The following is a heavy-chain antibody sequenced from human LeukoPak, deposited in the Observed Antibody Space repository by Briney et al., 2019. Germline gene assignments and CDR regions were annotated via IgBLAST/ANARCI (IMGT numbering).Heavy chain of an antibody. J-gene: IGHJ4*02. CDR3: AKTLVLGYCSGGSCYFGFDY. Sequence: GGSLRLSCAPSGFSVGDKYMAWVRQAPGKGLEWVSAISGSGGSTYYADSVKGRFTISRDNSKNTLYLQMNSLRAEDTAVYYCAKTLVLGYCSGGSCYFGFDYWGQGTLVTVSS. CDR2: ISGSGGST. V-gene: IGHV3-23*01. CDR1: GFSVGDKY. D-gene: IGHD2-15*01.